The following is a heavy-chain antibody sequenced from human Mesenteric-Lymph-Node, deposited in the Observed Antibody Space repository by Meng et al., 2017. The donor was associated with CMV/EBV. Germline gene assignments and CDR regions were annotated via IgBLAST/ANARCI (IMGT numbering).Heavy chain of an antibody. Sequence: GESLKISCAASGFTFSSYEMNWVRQAPGKGLEWLSSASASGSSRYDADSVKGRFTISRDNSKNTLYLLMSSLSAEDTAVYYCARGVARPRDWFDSWGRGTLVTVSS. CDR2: ASASGSSR. D-gene: IGHD5-12*01. V-gene: IGHV3-23*01. CDR3: ARGVARPRDWFDS. J-gene: IGHJ5*01. CDR1: GFTFSSYE.